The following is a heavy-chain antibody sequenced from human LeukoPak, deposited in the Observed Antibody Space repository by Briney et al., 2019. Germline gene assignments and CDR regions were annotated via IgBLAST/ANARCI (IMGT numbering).Heavy chain of an antibody. CDR1: GYSFTSYW. D-gene: IGHD3-22*01. J-gene: IGHJ4*02. Sequence: GESLKISCKGSGYSFTSYWIGWVRQMPGKGLEWMGIIYPGDSDTRYSPSFQGQVTISADKSVSTAYLQWSSLKASDTAMYYCARIGNYYDSSGYYYVGYFDYWGQGTLVTVSS. CDR3: ARIGNYYDSSGYYYVGYFDY. V-gene: IGHV5-51*01. CDR2: IYPGDSDT.